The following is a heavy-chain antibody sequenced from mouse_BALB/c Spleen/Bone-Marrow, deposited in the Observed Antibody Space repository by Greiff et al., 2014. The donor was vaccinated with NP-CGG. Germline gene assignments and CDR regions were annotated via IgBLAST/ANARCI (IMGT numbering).Heavy chain of an antibody. J-gene: IGHJ2*01. V-gene: IGHV5-17*02. D-gene: IGHD1-1*01. CDR3: ARSGSSSGYFDY. CDR2: ISSGSSTI. Sequence: EVMLVESGGGLVQPGGSRKLSCAASGFTFSSFGMHWVRQAPEKGLEWVAYISSGSSTIYYADTLMGRFTISRDNAKNTLFLQMTRLRSEDKAMYYCARSGSSSGYFDYWGQGTTLTVSS. CDR1: GFTFSSFG.